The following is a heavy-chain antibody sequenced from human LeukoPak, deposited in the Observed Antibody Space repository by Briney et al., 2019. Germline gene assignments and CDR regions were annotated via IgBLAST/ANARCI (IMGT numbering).Heavy chain of an antibody. J-gene: IGHJ4*02. D-gene: IGHD3-22*01. CDR2: LNPNSDNT. Sequence: ASVKVSCKTSGYSFTSFDINWVRQAPGQGLEWMGWLNPNSDNTGYAQKFQGRVTMTTKTSISTAYMELSSLRFEDTAVYFCARARAGDSDSSGHYFDFEFWGQGTLVTVSS. V-gene: IGHV1-8*01. CDR1: GYSFTSFD. CDR3: ARARAGDSDSSGHYFDFEF.